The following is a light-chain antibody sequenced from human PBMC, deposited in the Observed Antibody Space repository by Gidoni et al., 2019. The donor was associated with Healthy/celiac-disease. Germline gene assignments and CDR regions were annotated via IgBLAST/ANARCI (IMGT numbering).Light chain of an antibody. J-gene: IGKJ3*01. CDR3: QQYDNLLFT. Sequence: DIQMTQSPSSLSASVGDRVTITCQASQDISNYLNWYQQKPGKAPKLLIYDASNLETGFPSRFSGSGSGTDFTFTISSLQPEDIATYYCQQYDNLLFTFGPGTKVDIK. CDR1: QDISNY. CDR2: DAS. V-gene: IGKV1-33*01.